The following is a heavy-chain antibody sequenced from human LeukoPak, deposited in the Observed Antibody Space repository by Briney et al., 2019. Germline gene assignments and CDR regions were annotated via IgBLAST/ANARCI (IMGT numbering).Heavy chain of an antibody. CDR2: ISSSGSTI. CDR1: GFTFSDYY. V-gene: IGHV3-11*04. CDR3: ARDMKYYDSGNTKPFDP. J-gene: IGHJ5*02. D-gene: IGHD3-10*01. Sequence: PGRSLRLSCAASGFTFSDYYMSWIRQAPGKGLEWVSYISSSGSTIFYADSVKGRFTISRDNAKNSLYLQMTSLRDEDTAVYYCARDMKYYDSGNTKPFDPWGQGTLVTVSS.